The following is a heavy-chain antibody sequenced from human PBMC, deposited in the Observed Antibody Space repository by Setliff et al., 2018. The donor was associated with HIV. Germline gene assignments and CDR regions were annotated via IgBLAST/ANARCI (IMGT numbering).Heavy chain of an antibody. V-gene: IGHV4-59*01. CDR3: ASEAWTSYRSSSGYYYYYMDV. J-gene: IGHJ6*03. Sequence: SETLSLTCTVSGGSITGYYWSWIRQPPGKGLEWIGWIYYSGNTRYNPSLKSRVTISIDTSNNQISLRLSSVTAADTAVYYCASEAWTSYRSSSGYYYYYMDVWGKGTTVTVSS. D-gene: IGHD6-6*01. CDR2: IYYSGNT. CDR1: GGSITGYY.